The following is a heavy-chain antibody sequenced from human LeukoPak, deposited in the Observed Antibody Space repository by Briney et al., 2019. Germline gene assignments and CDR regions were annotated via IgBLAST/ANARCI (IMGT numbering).Heavy chain of an antibody. Sequence: ASVKVSCKASGGTFSSYAISWVRQAPGQGLEWMGGIIPIFGTANYAQKFQGRVTITTDESTSTAYMELSSLRSEDTAVYYCATERITIFGVVIPHFDYWGQGTLATVSS. CDR3: ATERITIFGVVIPHFDY. CDR1: GGTFSSYA. V-gene: IGHV1-69*05. J-gene: IGHJ4*02. CDR2: IIPIFGTA. D-gene: IGHD3-3*01.